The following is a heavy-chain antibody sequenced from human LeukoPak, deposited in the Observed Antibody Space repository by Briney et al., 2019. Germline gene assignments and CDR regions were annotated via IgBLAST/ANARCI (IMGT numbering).Heavy chain of an antibody. Sequence: SETLSLTCTVSGGSINTYYGSWIRQPPGKGLEWIGYISYSGSTKYNPSFESRVTITVDTSKNQFSLKVTSVTAADTAVYYCAREGYDSKIYYKADYWGQGTLVTVSS. CDR3: AREGYDSKIYYKADY. CDR2: ISYSGST. CDR1: GGSINTYY. J-gene: IGHJ4*02. V-gene: IGHV4-59*01. D-gene: IGHD3-22*01.